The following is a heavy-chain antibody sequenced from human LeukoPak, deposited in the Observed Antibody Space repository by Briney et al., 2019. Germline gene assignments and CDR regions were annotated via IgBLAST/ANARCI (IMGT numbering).Heavy chain of an antibody. J-gene: IGHJ5*02. CDR1: GGTFSSYA. V-gene: IGHV1-46*01. Sequence: ASVKVSCKASGGTFSSYAISWVRQAPGQGLEWMGIINPSGGSTSYAQKFQGRVTMTRDTSISTAYMELSRLRSDDTAVYYCARGRFGELSISYWFDPWGQGTLVTVSS. CDR3: ARGRFGELSISYWFDP. D-gene: IGHD3-10*01. CDR2: INPSGGST.